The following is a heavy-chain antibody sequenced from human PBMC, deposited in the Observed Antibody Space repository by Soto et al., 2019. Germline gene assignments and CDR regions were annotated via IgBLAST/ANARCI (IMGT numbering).Heavy chain of an antibody. D-gene: IGHD3-10*01. CDR1: GDSITSVDYY. Sequence: SETLSLTCPVSGDSITSVDYYWSWIRQPPGKGLEWIGYIYYSGSTYYNPSLKSRVTISVDTSKNQFSLKLTSVTAADTAVYFCARVRVPYYYGMDVWGQGTTVTVSS. CDR2: IYYSGST. V-gene: IGHV4-30-4*01. J-gene: IGHJ6*02. CDR3: ARVRVPYYYGMDV.